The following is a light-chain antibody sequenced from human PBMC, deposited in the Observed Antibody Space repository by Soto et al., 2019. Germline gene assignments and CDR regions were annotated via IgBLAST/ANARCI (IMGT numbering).Light chain of an antibody. V-gene: IGLV1-44*01. J-gene: IGLJ1*01. CDR3: ATWDDSRKGV. CDR2: TNN. CDR1: SSNIESHP. Sequence: QSVVTQPPSASGTPGQRITISCSGSSSNIESHPVNWYQQVPGTAPKLLITTNNQRPSGVPDRFSGSKSGASASLAISGLQPEDEATYYCATWDDSRKGVFGTGTKRTVL.